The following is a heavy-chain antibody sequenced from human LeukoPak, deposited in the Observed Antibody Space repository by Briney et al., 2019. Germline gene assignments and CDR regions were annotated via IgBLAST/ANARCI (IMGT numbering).Heavy chain of an antibody. CDR3: ERWGSSRTSCFSYSCWYMDV. CDR2: ISANTGNR. V-gene: IGHV1-18*01. J-gene: IGHJ6*03. Sequence: ASVKVSCKASGYTFTNFGVAWVRQAPGQGLEWMGWISANTGNRNYAQKFQDRVTVTTDTSTTTAYMELRSLRSDDTAVYYCERWGSSRTSCFSYSCWYMDVWGEGTTVTVSS. CDR1: GYTFTNFG. D-gene: IGHD2-2*01.